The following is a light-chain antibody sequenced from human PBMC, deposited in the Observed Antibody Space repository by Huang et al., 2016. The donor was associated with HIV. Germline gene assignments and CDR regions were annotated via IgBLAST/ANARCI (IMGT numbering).Light chain of an antibody. CDR2: TAS. Sequence: DIQMTQSPSSLSASVGDRVTITCRASQNINTYLNWYQQKRGKAPKLLIYTASTVESGVPSRFSGSGSGTDFTLTISSLQPEDSASYYCQQSYSTLFTFGPGTKIDVK. J-gene: IGKJ3*01. CDR1: QNINTY. V-gene: IGKV1-39*01. CDR3: QQSYSTLFT.